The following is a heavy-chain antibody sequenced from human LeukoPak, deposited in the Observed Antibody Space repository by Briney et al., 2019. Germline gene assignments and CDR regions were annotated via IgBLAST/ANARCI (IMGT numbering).Heavy chain of an antibody. CDR3: ARDLTGYARYFDY. D-gene: IGHD3-9*01. CDR1: GFTFSSYS. J-gene: IGHJ4*02. Sequence: GGSLRLSCAASGFTFSSYSMNWVRQAPGKGLEWVSYISSSSSTIYYADSVKGRFTISRDNAKNSLYLQMNSLRAADTAVYYCARDLTGYARYFDYWGQGTLVAVSS. V-gene: IGHV3-48*01. CDR2: ISSSSSTI.